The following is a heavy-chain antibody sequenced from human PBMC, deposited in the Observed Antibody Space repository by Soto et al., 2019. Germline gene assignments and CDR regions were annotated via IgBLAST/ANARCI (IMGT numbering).Heavy chain of an antibody. Sequence: GGSLRLSCAASGFTFSSYAMNWVRQAPGKGLEWVAVISYDGSNKYYADSVKGRFTISRDNSKNTLFLEMNSLRGDDMAVYYCTGEVASGYWGQGTLVTVSS. V-gene: IGHV3-30*03. J-gene: IGHJ4*02. CDR1: GFTFSSYA. D-gene: IGHD2-8*02. CDR2: ISYDGSNK. CDR3: TGEVASGY.